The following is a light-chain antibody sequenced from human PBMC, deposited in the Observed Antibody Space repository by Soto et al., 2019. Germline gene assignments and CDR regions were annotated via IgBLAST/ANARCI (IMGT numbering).Light chain of an antibody. Sequence: DIQLTQSPSFLSASVGDRVTITCRASQDISSCLVWYQQKPGKAPKVLIYGASTLQSGVPSRFSGSGSGTEFTLTISSLQPEDFATYYCQQLDTFPRTFGQGTRLEIK. CDR3: QQLDTFPRT. V-gene: IGKV1-9*01. CDR1: QDISSC. CDR2: GAS. J-gene: IGKJ5*01.